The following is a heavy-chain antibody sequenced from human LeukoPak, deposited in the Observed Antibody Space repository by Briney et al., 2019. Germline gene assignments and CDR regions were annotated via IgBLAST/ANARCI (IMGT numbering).Heavy chain of an antibody. CDR1: GFTFSSYA. D-gene: IGHD3-10*01. J-gene: IGHJ4*02. Sequence: GGSLRLSCAASGFTFSSYAMHWVRQAPGKGLEWVAVISYDGSNKYYADSVKGRFTISRDNSKNTLYLQMNSLRAEDTAMYYCAKGSSAGRPYYFDYWGQGTLVTVSS. V-gene: IGHV3-30-3*01. CDR3: AKGSSAGRPYYFDY. CDR2: ISYDGSNK.